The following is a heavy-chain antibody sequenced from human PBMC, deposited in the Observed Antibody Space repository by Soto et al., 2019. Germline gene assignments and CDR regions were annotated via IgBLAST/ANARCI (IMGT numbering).Heavy chain of an antibody. CDR1: GYTFTSYG. D-gene: IGHD2-15*01. CDR3: ARGRNDVGYCSGGSCSPFYMDV. J-gene: IGHJ6*03. Sequence: GASVKVSCKASGYTFTSYGISWVRQAPGQGLEWMGWINANSGSTNYAQKLQGWVTMTRDTSISTAYMELSRLRSDDTAVYYCARGRNDVGYCSGGSCSPFYMDVWGKGTTVTVSS. CDR2: INANSGST. V-gene: IGHV1-2*04.